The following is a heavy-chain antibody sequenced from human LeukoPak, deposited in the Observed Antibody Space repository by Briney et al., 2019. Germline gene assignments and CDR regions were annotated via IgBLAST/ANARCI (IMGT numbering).Heavy chain of an antibody. D-gene: IGHD5-24*01. J-gene: IGHJ4*02. CDR1: GFTFSSYA. V-gene: IGHV3-53*01. CDR2: IYSGGST. Sequence: GGSLRLSCAASGFTFSSYAMSWVRQAPGKGLEWVSVIYSGGSTYYADSVKGRFTISRDNSKNTPYLQMNSLRAEDTAVYYCARVRRDGYNGGYFDYWGQGTLVTVSS. CDR3: ARVRRDGYNGGYFDY.